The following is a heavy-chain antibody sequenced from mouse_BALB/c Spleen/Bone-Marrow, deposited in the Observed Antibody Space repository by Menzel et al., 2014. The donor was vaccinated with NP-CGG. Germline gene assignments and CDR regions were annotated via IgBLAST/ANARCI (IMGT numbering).Heavy chain of an antibody. Sequence: VKVEESGTGLVAPSQSLSITCTVSGFSLTNYGVSWVRQPPGKGLEWLGVIWGDGSTNYHSALISRLSVSKDNSKSQVFLKLNSLQTDDTATYYCAKQDYYRYDYAMDCWGQGTSVTVSS. V-gene: IGHV2-3*01. CDR2: IWGDGST. J-gene: IGHJ4*01. CDR1: GFSLTNYG. D-gene: IGHD2-14*01. CDR3: AKQDYYRYDYAMDC.